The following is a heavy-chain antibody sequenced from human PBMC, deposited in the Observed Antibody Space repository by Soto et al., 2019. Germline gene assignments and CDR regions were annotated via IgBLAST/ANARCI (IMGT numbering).Heavy chain of an antibody. J-gene: IGHJ4*02. D-gene: IGHD5-18*01. CDR3: AKESFAYSYGSKNTYYFDY. V-gene: IGHV3-30*18. CDR2: ISYDGSNK. CDR1: GFTFSSYG. Sequence: GGSLRLSCAASGFTFSSYGMHWVRQAPGKGLEWVAVISYDGSNKYYADSVKGRFTISRDNSKNTLYLQMNSLRAEDTAVYYCAKESFAYSYGSKNTYYFDYWGQGTLVTVSS.